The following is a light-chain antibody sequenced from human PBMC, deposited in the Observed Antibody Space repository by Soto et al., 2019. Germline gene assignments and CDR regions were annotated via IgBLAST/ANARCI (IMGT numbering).Light chain of an antibody. J-gene: IGLJ1*01. CDR1: SSDIGTYNF. Sequence: QSALTQPASVSGSPGQSITISCTGTSSDIGTYNFVSWFQSHPGKAPKLMIYEVSNRPSGVSNRFAGFKSGNTASLTISRLQAEDEADYYCTSYTRISTLVFGRGTKVTVL. CDR2: EVS. CDR3: TSYTRISTLV. V-gene: IGLV2-14*01.